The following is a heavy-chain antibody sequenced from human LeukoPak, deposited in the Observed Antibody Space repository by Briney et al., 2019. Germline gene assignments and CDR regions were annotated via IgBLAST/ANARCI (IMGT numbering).Heavy chain of an antibody. CDR3: AKQSYARSLGE. D-gene: IGHD3-10*02. V-gene: IGHV3-23*01. J-gene: IGHJ4*02. Sequence: GGSLRLSCATSGFPFSDFSMTWVRQAPGKGLEWISTTNSGGTTTYYAESVKGRFTISRDTFKNALYLQMSSLRVEDTAIYYCAKQSYARSLGEGGPGTLVTVSS. CDR2: TNSGGTTT. CDR1: GFPFSDFS.